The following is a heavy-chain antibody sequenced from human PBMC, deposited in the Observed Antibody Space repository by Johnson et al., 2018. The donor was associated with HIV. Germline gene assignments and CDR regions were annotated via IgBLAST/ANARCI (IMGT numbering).Heavy chain of an antibody. D-gene: IGHD1-26*01. Sequence: QVQLVESGGGVVQPGGSLRLSCAASGFTFSSYVMHWVRQAPGKGLEWVAFIRYDGSNKYFTDSVRGRFTISRDNSKNTLFLQMNSLRDEDTAVYYCVTADRGSAWGQGTTVTVSS. CDR1: GFTFSSYV. CDR3: VTADRGSA. CDR2: IRYDGSNK. V-gene: IGHV3-30*02. J-gene: IGHJ3*01.